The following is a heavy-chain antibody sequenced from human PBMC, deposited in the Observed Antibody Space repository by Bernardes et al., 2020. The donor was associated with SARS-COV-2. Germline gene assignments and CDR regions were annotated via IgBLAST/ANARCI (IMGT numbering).Heavy chain of an antibody. CDR2: ISSNGFST. Sequence: GGSLRLSCSASAFTFSSFAMYWVRQAPGKGLEYVSAISSNGFSTYYADSVKGRFTISRDNSKNTLYLQMSSLRAEDAAVYYCAKCSGGSCYSGGFDYWGQGTLVTVSS. D-gene: IGHD2-15*01. CDR1: AFTFSSFA. J-gene: IGHJ4*02. V-gene: IGHV3-64D*06. CDR3: AKCSGGSCYSGGFDY.